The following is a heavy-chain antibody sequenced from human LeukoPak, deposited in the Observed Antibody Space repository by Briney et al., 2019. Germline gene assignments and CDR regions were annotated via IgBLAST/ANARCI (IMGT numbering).Heavy chain of an antibody. CDR2: IAHDGSQT. D-gene: IGHD1-14*01. CDR3: ARRVRGGNPGYYYYYMDV. J-gene: IGHJ6*03. CDR1: RFIFSNYV. Sequence: RTGGSLRLSCAASRFIFSNYVMHWVRQAPGKGLEWVAVIAHDGSQTYYSDSVKGRFTISGDNAKNTLYLQMNSLRAEDTAVYYCARRVRGGNPGYYYYYMDVWGKGTTVTVSS. V-gene: IGHV3-30*04.